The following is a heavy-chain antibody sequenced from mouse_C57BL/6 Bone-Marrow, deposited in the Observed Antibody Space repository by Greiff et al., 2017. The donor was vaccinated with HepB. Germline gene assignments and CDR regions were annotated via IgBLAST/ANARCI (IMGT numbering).Heavy chain of an antibody. J-gene: IGHJ3*01. CDR1: GFNIKDDY. CDR2: IDPGNGDT. V-gene: IGHV14-4*01. CDR3: TSFITTAGTWFGY. Sequence: EVQLQQSGAELVRPGASVKLSCTASGFNIKDDYMHWVKQRPEQGLEWIGWIDPGNGDTEYASKFQGKATITADTSSNTAYLQLSSLTSEDTAVYYCTSFITTAGTWFGYWGRGTLVTVSA. D-gene: IGHD1-1*01.